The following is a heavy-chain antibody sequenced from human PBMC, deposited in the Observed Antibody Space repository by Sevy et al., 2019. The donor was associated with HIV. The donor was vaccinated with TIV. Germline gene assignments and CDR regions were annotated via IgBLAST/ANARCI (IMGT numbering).Heavy chain of an antibody. CDR2: IYSGVTT. J-gene: IGHJ3*02. Sequence: GGSLRLSCAASGFTVGSNYMSWVRQAPGKGLEWVSIIYSGVTTSYADSVKGRFTISGDNSKNTLYLQMNSLRAEDTAVYYCARVSVYYYDSSGYYTTGNAFDIWGQGTMVTVSS. V-gene: IGHV3-53*01. D-gene: IGHD3-22*01. CDR3: ARVSVYYYDSSGYYTTGNAFDI. CDR1: GFTVGSNY.